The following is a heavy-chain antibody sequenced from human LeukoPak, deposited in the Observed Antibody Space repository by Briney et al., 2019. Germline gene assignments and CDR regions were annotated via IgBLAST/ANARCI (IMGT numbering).Heavy chain of an antibody. CDR2: IYYSGST. V-gene: IGHV4-59*12. J-gene: IGHJ4*02. CDR3: ARGRGLLGY. CDR1: GGSISSYY. D-gene: IGHD3-16*01. Sequence: SETLSLTCTVSGGSISSYYWSWIRQPPGKGLEWIGYIYYSGSTNYNPSLKSRVTISVDTSKNQFSLKLSSVTAADTAVYYCARGRGLLGYWGQGTLVTVSS.